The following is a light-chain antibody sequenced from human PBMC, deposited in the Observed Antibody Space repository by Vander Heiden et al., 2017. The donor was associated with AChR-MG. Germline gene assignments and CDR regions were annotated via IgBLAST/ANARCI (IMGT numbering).Light chain of an antibody. CDR3: ATWDDSVKGDI. CDR2: SND. V-gene: IGLV1-44*01. CDR1: SSNIGSNT. J-gene: IGLJ1*01. Sequence: QSVLTQPPSVSGPPRQRVTISCSGSSSNIGSNTVNWYQQIPGAAPKVLIYSNDRRPSGIPDRFSASRSGTSASLAISGLLSEDEADYYCATWDDSVKGDIFGTGTKVTVL.